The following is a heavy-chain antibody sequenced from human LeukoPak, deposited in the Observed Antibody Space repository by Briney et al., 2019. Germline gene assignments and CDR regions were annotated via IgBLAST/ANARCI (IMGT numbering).Heavy chain of an antibody. CDR3: ARASNPWLQLS. Sequence: GGSLRLSCAASGFTFSNYWMIWVRQAPGKGLEWVANIQQDGSQKRYADSVRGRFTVSRDNAQTSLYLHMSSLRAEDTAVYYCARASNPWLQLSWGQGTLVTVSS. V-gene: IGHV3-7*05. D-gene: IGHD5-24*01. CDR1: GFTFSNYW. J-gene: IGHJ4*02. CDR2: IQQDGSQK.